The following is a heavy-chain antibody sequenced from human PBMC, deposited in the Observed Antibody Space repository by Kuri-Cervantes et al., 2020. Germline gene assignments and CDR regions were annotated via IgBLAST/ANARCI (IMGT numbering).Heavy chain of an antibody. V-gene: IGHV1-69*05. CDR1: GGTFSSYA. J-gene: IGHJ6*03. D-gene: IGHD5-18*01. Sequence: SVKVSCKASGGTFSSYAISWVRQAPGQGLEWMGGIIPIFGTANYAQKFQDRVTITTDESTSTAYMELSSLRSEDTAVYYCATRPDTAMGYYYYYYMDVWAKGPRSPSP. CDR3: ATRPDTAMGYYYYYYMDV. CDR2: IIPIFGTA.